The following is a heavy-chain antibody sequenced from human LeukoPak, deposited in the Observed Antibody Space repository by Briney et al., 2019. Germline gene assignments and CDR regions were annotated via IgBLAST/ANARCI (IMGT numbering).Heavy chain of an antibody. CDR1: GVSISSGDYY. D-gene: IGHD3-9*01. CDR2: IHYSGST. Sequence: PSQILSLTCTVSGVSISSGDYYWRWIRQPPGKGLEWIGYIHYSGSTYYNPSLKSRVTISVDTSKNQFSLKLSSVTAADTAVYYCARGKSYYDILTGYYSTSFDYWGQGTLVTVSS. CDR3: ARGKSYYDILTGYYSTSFDY. J-gene: IGHJ4*02. V-gene: IGHV4-30-4*01.